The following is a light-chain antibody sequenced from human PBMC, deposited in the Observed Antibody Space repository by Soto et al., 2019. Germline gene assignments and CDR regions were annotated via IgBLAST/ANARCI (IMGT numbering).Light chain of an antibody. CDR1: SSNIGSNY. CDR3: AAWDDSLSAYVV. CDR2: RNN. Sequence: QSVLTQPPSASGTPGQRVPISCSGSSSNIGSNYVYWYQQFPGTAPKLLIYRNNQRPSGVPDRFSGSKSGTSASLAISGLRSEDEADYYCAAWDDSLSAYVVFGGGTKLTVL. V-gene: IGLV1-47*01. J-gene: IGLJ2*01.